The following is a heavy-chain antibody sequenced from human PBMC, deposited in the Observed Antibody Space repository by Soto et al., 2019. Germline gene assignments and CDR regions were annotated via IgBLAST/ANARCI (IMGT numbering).Heavy chain of an antibody. J-gene: IGHJ4*02. CDR3: ARVPPYSISWYFDC. Sequence: QVQRVQSGAEVKKPGSSVKVSCKASGGTFSSYAISWVRQAPGQGLEWMGGIIPSFGTANYAQKFQGRVKITADESTSTAYMELSSLRSEDTAVYYCARVPPYSISWYFDCWGQGALVTVSS. CDR2: IIPSFGTA. D-gene: IGHD6-13*01. V-gene: IGHV1-69*01. CDR1: GGTFSSYA.